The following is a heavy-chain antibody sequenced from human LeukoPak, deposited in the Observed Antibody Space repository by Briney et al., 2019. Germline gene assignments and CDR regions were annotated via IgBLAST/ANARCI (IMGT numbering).Heavy chain of an antibody. CDR1: GGSISSSSYY. J-gene: IGHJ4*02. V-gene: IGHV4-39*01. D-gene: IGHD3-10*01. CDR3: ASSHYGSGSYRLGY. CDR2: IYYSGST. Sequence: SETLSLTCTVSGGSISSSSYYWGWIRQPPGKGLEWIGSIYYSGSTYYNPSLKSRVTISVDTSKNQFSLKLSSVTAADTAVYYCASSHYGSGSYRLGYWGQGTLVTVSS.